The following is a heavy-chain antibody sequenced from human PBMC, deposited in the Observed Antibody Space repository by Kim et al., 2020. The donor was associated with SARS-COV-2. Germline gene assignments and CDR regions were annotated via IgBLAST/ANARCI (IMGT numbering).Heavy chain of an antibody. J-gene: IGHJ4*02. V-gene: IGHV1-24*01. D-gene: IGHD3-10*01. CDR3: AAHYGSGSYYRYYFDY. CDR2: FDPEDGET. CDR1: GYTLTELS. Sequence: ASVKVSCKVSGYTLTELSMHWVRQAPGKGLEWMGGFDPEDGETIYAQKFQGRVTMTEDISTDTAYMELSSLRSEDTAVYYCAAHYGSGSYYRYYFDYWGQGTLVTVSS.